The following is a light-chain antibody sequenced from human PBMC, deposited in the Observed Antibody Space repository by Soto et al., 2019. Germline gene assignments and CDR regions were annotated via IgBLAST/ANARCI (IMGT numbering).Light chain of an antibody. Sequence: DIQMTQSPSSLSASVGDRVTITCRASQSISSYLNWYQQKPGKAPKLLIYAASSLQIGVPSRFSGSGSGTDFTLTISSLPPEDFATYFCQQSYSTPTFGQGTRLEIK. J-gene: IGKJ5*01. CDR1: QSISSY. CDR2: AAS. CDR3: QQSYSTPT. V-gene: IGKV1-39*01.